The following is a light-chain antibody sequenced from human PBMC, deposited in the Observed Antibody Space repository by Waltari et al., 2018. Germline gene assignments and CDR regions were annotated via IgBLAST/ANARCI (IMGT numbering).Light chain of an antibody. V-gene: IGKV3-15*01. J-gene: IGKJ3*01. CDR2: GAS. CDR3: QQYNNLPRT. Sequence: ERVMTQSPATMSVSPGERATVSCRANQSVSSNLARYQQKHGHDHRLLIYGASTRATGIPAMFSGSGSVTEFTLTISSLQSEDFAVYYCQQYNNLPRTFGPGTKVDIK. CDR1: QSVSSN.